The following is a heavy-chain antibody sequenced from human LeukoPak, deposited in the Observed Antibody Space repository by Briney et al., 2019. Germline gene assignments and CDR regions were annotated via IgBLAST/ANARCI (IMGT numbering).Heavy chain of an antibody. CDR1: GFTSSSYW. J-gene: IGHJ4*02. CDR3: AAEWELTSALDY. Sequence: GGSLRLSCAASGFTSSSYWMHWVRQAPGKGLVWVSRINSDGSSTSYADSVKGRFTISRDNAKNTLYLQMNSLRAEDTAVYYCAAEWELTSALDYWGQGTLVTVSS. D-gene: IGHD1-26*01. V-gene: IGHV3-74*01. CDR2: INSDGSST.